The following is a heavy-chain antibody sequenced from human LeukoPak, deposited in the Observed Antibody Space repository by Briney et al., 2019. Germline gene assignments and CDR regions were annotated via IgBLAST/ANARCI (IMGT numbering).Heavy chain of an antibody. D-gene: IGHD2-2*01. CDR3: AMGNCSSTSCRDAFDI. Sequence: GGSLRLSCAASGFTFSSYGMHWVRQAPGKGLEWVVFIRYDGSNKYYADSVKGRFTISRDNSKNTLYLQMNSLRAEDTAVYYCAMGNCSSTSCRDAFDIWGQGTMVTVSS. CDR2: IRYDGSNK. CDR1: GFTFSSYG. V-gene: IGHV3-30*02. J-gene: IGHJ3*02.